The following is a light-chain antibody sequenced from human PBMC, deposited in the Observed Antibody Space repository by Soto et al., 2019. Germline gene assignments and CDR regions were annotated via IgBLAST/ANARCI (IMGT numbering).Light chain of an antibody. Sequence: QSALTQPPSASGFPGQSVTISCTGTSSDVGGYNYVSWYQQHPGKAPKLMIYEVTKRPSGVPDRFSGSKSGNTASLTVSGLQAEDEADYYCSSYGGSLYVFGTGTKVTVL. V-gene: IGLV2-8*01. CDR2: EVT. CDR1: SSDVGGYNY. J-gene: IGLJ1*01. CDR3: SSYGGSLYV.